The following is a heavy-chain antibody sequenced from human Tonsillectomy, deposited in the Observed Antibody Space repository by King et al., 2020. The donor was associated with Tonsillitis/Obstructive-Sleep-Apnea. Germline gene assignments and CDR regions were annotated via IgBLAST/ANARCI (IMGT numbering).Heavy chain of an antibody. CDR3: ARVGGYYDILTGPFDY. CDR1: GFTFSSYE. CDR2: ISSSGSTI. J-gene: IGHJ4*02. V-gene: IGHV3-48*03. D-gene: IGHD3-9*01. Sequence: VQLVESGGGLVQPGGSLRLSCAASGFTFSSYEMNWVRQAPGKGLEWGSYISSSGSTIYYADSVKGRFTISRDNAKNSLYLPMNSLRAEDTAVYYCARVGGYYDILTGPFDYWGQGTLVTVSS.